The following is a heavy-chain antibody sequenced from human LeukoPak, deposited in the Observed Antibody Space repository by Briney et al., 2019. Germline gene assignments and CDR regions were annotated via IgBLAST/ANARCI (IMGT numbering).Heavy chain of an antibody. D-gene: IGHD4-23*01. CDR2: ISYDGSNK. Sequence: PGRSLTLSCAASGFTFSSYGMHWVRQAPGKGLEWVAVISYDGSNKYYADYVKGRFTISRDNSKNTLYLQMNSLRAEDTAVYYCAKDLYGGNSAGGAFEIWGQGTMVTVSS. V-gene: IGHV3-30*18. CDR1: GFTFSSYG. CDR3: AKDLYGGNSAGGAFEI. J-gene: IGHJ3*02.